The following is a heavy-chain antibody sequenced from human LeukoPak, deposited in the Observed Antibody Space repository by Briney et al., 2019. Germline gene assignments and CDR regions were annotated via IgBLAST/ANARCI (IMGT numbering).Heavy chain of an antibody. J-gene: IGHJ6*02. V-gene: IGHV4-4*07. D-gene: IGHD6-6*01. CDR1: GGSISSYY. Sequence: ETLSLTCTVSGGSISSYYWSWIRQPAGKGLEWIGRIYTSGSTNYNPSLKSRVTMSVDTSKNRFSLKLSSVTAADTAVYYCARDRAALSYYYYYGMDVWGQGTTVTVSS. CDR2: IYTSGST. CDR3: ARDRAALSYYYYYGMDV.